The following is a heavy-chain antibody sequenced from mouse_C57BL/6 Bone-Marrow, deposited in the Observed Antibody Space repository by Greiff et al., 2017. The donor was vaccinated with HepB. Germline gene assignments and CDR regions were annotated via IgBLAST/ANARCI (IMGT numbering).Heavy chain of an antibody. V-gene: IGHV5-12*01. CDR1: GFTFSDYY. CDR2: ISNGGGST. J-gene: IGHJ2*01. Sequence: DVKLVESGGGLVQPGGSLKLSCAASGFTFSDYYMYWVRQTPEKRLEWVAYISNGGGSTYYPDTVKGRFTISRDNAKNTLYLQMSRLKSEDTAMFYCAIHAPIYYYGSSYGYFDYWGQGTTLTVSS. D-gene: IGHD1-1*01. CDR3: AIHAPIYYYGSSYGYFDY.